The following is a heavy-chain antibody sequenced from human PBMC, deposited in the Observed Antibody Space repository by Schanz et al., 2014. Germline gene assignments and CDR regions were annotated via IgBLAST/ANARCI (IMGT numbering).Heavy chain of an antibody. CDR2: IIPILGIT. D-gene: IGHD6-19*01. CDR1: GYSFTTYD. J-gene: IGHJ3*02. CDR3: ARGLGDERWLDLNEAFDI. V-gene: IGHV1-69*09. Sequence: QVQLVQSGAEVKKPGASVKVSCEASGYSFTTYDVNWVRQATGQGLEWMGRIIPILGITNVAQTFQDRVTITADKSTSTAYMELSSLRSEDTAVYYCARGLGDERWLDLNEAFDIWGQGTMVTVSP.